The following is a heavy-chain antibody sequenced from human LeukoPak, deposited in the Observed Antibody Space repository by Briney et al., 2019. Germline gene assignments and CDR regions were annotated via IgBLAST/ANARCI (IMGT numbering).Heavy chain of an antibody. CDR2: VYSSGST. CDR3: ARGLRGRAFDI. CDR1: GGSISSGSYY. Sequence: TSQTLSLTCTVSGGSISSGSYYWSWIRQPAGKGLEWIGRVYSSGSTNYNPSLKSRVSISVDTSKNQFSLRLSSVTAADTAVYYCARGLRGRAFDIWGQGTMVTVSS. V-gene: IGHV4-61*02. D-gene: IGHD1-26*01. J-gene: IGHJ3*02.